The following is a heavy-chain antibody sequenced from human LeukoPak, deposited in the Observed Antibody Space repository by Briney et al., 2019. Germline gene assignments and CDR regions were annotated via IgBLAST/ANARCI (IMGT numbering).Heavy chain of an antibody. CDR2: INPSGGST. V-gene: IGHV1-46*01. J-gene: IGHJ4*02. CDR3: AKDGGDCSSTNCLYYFDY. D-gene: IGHD2-2*01. CDR1: GYTFTSYY. Sequence: GASVKVSCKASGYTFTSYYMHWVRQAPGRGLEWMGIINPSGGSTNYAQKFQGRVTMTRDTSTSTVYMELSSLRSEDTAVYYCAKDGGDCSSTNCLYYFDYWGQGTLVTVSS.